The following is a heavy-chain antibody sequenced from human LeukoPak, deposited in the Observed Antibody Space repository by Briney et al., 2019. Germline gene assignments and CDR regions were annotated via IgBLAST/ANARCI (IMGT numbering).Heavy chain of an antibody. CDR3: ARSRGGSYRDAFDI. Sequence: PGGSLRLSCAASGFTFSSYWMSWVRQAPGKGLEWVANIKQDGSEKYYVDSVKGRFTISRDNAKNSLYLQMNSLRAEDTAVYYCARSRGGSYRDAFDIWGQGTMVTVSS. D-gene: IGHD1-26*01. CDR1: GFTFSSYW. V-gene: IGHV3-7*01. CDR2: IKQDGSEK. J-gene: IGHJ3*02.